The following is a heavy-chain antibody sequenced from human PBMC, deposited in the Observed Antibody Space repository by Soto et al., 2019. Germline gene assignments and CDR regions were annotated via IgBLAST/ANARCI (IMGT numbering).Heavy chain of an antibody. CDR2: IYYSGST. D-gene: IGHD3-16*01. CDR1: GGSIISYY. V-gene: IGHV4-59*01. Sequence: SETLSLTSTVSGGSIISYYWSWIRQPPWKGLEWIGYIYYSGSTNYNPSLKSRVTISVDTSKNQFSLKLSSVTAADTAVYYCARDHRAKLNYWGQGTLVTVS. CDR3: ARDHRAKLNY. J-gene: IGHJ4*02.